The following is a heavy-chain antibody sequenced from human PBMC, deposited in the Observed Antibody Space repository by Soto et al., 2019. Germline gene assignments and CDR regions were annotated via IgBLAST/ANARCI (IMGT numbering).Heavy chain of an antibody. J-gene: IGHJ4*02. CDR1: GHTFSGYY. CDR3: AKADDYVWGSYRYYFDY. V-gene: IGHV1-2*02. CDR2: VNPNSGGT. D-gene: IGHD3-16*02. Sequence: ASVKVSCKASGHTFSGYYVHWVRQAPGQGLEWMGWVNPNSGGTHYAQKFQGRVSMTRDTSLSAVYMELRSLRAEDTAVYYCAKADDYVWGSYRYYFDYWGQGTLVTVSS.